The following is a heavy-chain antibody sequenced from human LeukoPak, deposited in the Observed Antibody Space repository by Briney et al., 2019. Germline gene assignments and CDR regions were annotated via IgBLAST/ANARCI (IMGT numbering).Heavy chain of an antibody. V-gene: IGHV3-7*01. CDR3: ARDRSRTYCSGGSCYSGGGYFDY. J-gene: IGHJ4*02. CDR2: IKQDGSEK. D-gene: IGHD2-15*01. Sequence: PGGSLRLSCEASGSSFSSYSMNWVRQAPGKGLEWVAHIKQDGSEKYYVDSVKGRFTISRDNAKNSLYLQMGSLRAEDMAVYYCARDRSRTYCSGGSCYSGGGYFDYWGQGTLVTVSS. CDR1: GSSFSSYS.